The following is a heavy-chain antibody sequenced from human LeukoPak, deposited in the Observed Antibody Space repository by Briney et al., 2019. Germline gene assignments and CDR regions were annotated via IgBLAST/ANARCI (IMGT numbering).Heavy chain of an antibody. D-gene: IGHD2-2*01. Sequence: GESLKISCKGSGYSFTSYWIGWVRQMPGKGLEWMGIIYPGDSDTRYSPSFQGQVTISADKSISTAYLQWSSLKASDTAMYYCARQIIDIVVVPAAKFDAFDIWGQGTMVTVSS. V-gene: IGHV5-51*01. J-gene: IGHJ3*02. CDR1: GYSFTSYW. CDR2: IYPGDSDT. CDR3: ARQIIDIVVVPAAKFDAFDI.